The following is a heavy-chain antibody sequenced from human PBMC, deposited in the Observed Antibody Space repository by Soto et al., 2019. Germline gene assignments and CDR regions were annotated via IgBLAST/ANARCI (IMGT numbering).Heavy chain of an antibody. V-gene: IGHV4-39*01. J-gene: IGHJ4*02. D-gene: IGHD3-9*01. CDR3: ARHLRHRKGDYDILTGYYMVIRFFDY. CDR2: IYYSGST. Sequence: SETLSLTCTVSGGSISSSSYYWGWIRQPPGKGLEWIGSIYYSGSTYYNPSLKSRVTISVDTSKNQFSLKLSSVTAADTAVYYCARHLRHRKGDYDILTGYYMVIRFFDYWGQGTLVTVSS. CDR1: GGSISSSSYY.